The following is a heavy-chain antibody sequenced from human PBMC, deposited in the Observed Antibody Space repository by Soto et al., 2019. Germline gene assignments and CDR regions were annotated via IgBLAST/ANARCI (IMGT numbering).Heavy chain of an antibody. CDR3: ARDSSVSGYDY. D-gene: IGHD5-12*01. V-gene: IGHV4-4*07. CDR2: IDTSGST. CDR1: GGSISGYY. Sequence: PSETLSLTCTVSGGSISGYYWSWIRQPAGKGLEWIGRIDTSGSTNYNPSLKSRVTMSVDTSKNQFSLKLSSVTAADTAVYYCARDSSVSGYDYWGQGTLVTVSS. J-gene: IGHJ4*02.